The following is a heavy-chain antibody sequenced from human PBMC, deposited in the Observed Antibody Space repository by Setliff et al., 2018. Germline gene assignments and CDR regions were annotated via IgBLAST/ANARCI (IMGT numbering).Heavy chain of an antibody. J-gene: IGHJ1*01. V-gene: IGHV4-38-2*01. Sequence: SETLSLTCGVSGYSIRSGYYWGWVRQPPGKGLQWIGKIYQGGNTYYNPSLESRVTISVDTSGNHSSLRLRSVTAADTAVYFCARVGFTMIQGVLGLWGQGTLVTVSS. D-gene: IGHD3-10*01. CDR2: IYQGGNT. CDR1: GYSIRSGYY. CDR3: ARVGFTMIQGVLGL.